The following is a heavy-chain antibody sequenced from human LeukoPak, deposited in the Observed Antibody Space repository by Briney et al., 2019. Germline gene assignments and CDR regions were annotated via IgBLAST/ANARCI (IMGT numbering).Heavy chain of an antibody. Sequence: PSETLSLTCTVSGGSISSYYWSWIRQPAGKGLEWIGRIYISGSTNYNPSLKSRATMSVDTSKNQFSLRVSSVTAVDTAVYYCARVSGATITTYYGMDVWGQGTTVTVS. CDR2: IYISGST. CDR1: GGSISSYY. J-gene: IGHJ6*02. CDR3: ARVSGATITTYYGMDV. D-gene: IGHD5-12*01. V-gene: IGHV4-4*07.